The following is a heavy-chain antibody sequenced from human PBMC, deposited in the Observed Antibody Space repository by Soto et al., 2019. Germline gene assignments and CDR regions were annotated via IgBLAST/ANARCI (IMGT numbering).Heavy chain of an antibody. V-gene: IGHV3-33*01. Sequence: GGSLRLSCAASGFTFSSYGMHWVRQAPGKGLEWVAVIWYDGSNKYYADSVKGRFTISRDNSKNTLYLQMNSLRAEDTAVYYCARDRPRVATSIRYYYYGMDVWGQGTTVTVSS. CDR1: GFTFSSYG. CDR2: IWYDGSNK. D-gene: IGHD5-12*01. CDR3: ARDRPRVATSIRYYYYGMDV. J-gene: IGHJ6*02.